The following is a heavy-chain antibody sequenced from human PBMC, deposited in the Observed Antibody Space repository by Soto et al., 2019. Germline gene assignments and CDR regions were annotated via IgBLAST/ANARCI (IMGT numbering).Heavy chain of an antibody. V-gene: IGHV1-8*01. D-gene: IGHD3-16*01. CDR1: GYSFTNND. Sequence: GASVKVSCKASGYSFTNNDVSWVRRATGQGLEWMGWMNPGSGDTGYAQKFQGRVTMTRDISIATAYMELSSLRSDDTAIYYCARMATFGSLNWFDPWGQGTPVTVSS. CDR2: MNPGSGDT. CDR3: ARMATFGSLNWFDP. J-gene: IGHJ5*02.